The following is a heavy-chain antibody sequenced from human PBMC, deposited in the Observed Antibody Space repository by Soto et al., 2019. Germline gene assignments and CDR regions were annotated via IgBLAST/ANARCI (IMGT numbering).Heavy chain of an antibody. D-gene: IGHD3-10*01. Sequence: QVQLQQWGAGLLNPSETLSLRCAVHGGSFSGYYWSWLRQPPGKGLEWIGEITQSGSPTYNPSLGSRVTISIDTSENQFSLRLTSVTAADTSVYYCARARITMIRGGYFDFWGQGTLVNVSS. J-gene: IGHJ4*02. CDR2: ITQSGSP. CDR1: GGSFSGYY. V-gene: IGHV4-34*02. CDR3: ARARITMIRGGYFDF.